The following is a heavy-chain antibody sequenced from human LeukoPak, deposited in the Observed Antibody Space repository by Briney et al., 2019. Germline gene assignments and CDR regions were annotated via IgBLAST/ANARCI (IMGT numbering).Heavy chain of an antibody. CDR3: ARYCSSTSCYGYYYYYMDV. V-gene: IGHV1-69*01. CDR2: IIPIFGTA. D-gene: IGHD2-2*01. CDR1: GGTFSSYA. Sequence: SVKVSCKASGGTFSSYAISWVRQAPGQGLEWMGGIIPIFGTANYAQKFQGRVTITADESTSTAYMELSSLRSEDTAVYYCARYCSSTSCYGYYYYYMDVWGKGTTVTVSS. J-gene: IGHJ6*03.